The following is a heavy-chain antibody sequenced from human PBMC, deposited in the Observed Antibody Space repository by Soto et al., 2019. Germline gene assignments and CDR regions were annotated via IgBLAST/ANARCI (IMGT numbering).Heavy chain of an antibody. J-gene: IGHJ4*02. V-gene: IGHV1-69*01. D-gene: IGHD4-4*01. CDR1: GGAFRNYV. CDR2: IIPVFETR. Sequence: QVQLGQSGAEVKKPGSSVKVSCRASGGAFRNYVMSWVRQAPGQGLAWMGGIIPVFETRTYAQKFQGRVTITADESTSTVSMEMSNLRSEDTAVYFCSFPSDSNSYSRFDFWGQGTLVTVS. CDR3: SFPSDSNSYSRFDF.